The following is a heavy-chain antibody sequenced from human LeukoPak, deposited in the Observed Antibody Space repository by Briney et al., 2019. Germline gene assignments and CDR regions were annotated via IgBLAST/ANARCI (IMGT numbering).Heavy chain of an antibody. J-gene: IGHJ4*02. V-gene: IGHV3-15*01. D-gene: IGHD3-22*01. CDR1: GFAFNNAW. CDR3: AKTTTPSHMIVVFIMDY. CDR2: IRRKSDGGTT. Sequence: PGGSLRLSCAVSGFAFNNAWMSWVRQAPGKGLEWVGRIRRKSDGGTTDYGTPVKGRFTISRDDSENTLYLQMSSLKSEDTAVYYCAKTTTPSHMIVVFIMDYWGQGTLVTVSS.